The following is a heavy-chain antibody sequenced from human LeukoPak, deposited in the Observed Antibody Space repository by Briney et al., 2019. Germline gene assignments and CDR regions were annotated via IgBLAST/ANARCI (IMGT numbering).Heavy chain of an antibody. V-gene: IGHV3-21*01. D-gene: IGHD5-18*01. CDR1: GFTFSSYS. J-gene: IGHJ3*02. CDR2: ISSSSSYI. Sequence: PGGSLRLSCAASGFTFSSYSMNWVRQAPGKGLEWVSFISSSSSYIHYADSVKGRFTISRDNAKNSLYLQMNSLRAEDTAVYYCARVVDTPTVLYGAFDIWGQGTMVTVSS. CDR3: ARVVDTPTVLYGAFDI.